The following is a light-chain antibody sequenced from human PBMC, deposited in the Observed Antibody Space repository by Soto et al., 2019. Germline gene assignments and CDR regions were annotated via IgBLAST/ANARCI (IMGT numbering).Light chain of an antibody. Sequence: QSVLTQPPSASGTPGQRVTISCSGSSSNIGSNTVNWYQQLPGTAPKLLIYRNNERTSGVPDRLSGSKSGTSASLAISGLQSEDEADYYCAAWDDSLNGYVFGTGTKLTVL. CDR1: SSNIGSNT. J-gene: IGLJ1*01. V-gene: IGLV1-44*01. CDR2: RNN. CDR3: AAWDDSLNGYV.